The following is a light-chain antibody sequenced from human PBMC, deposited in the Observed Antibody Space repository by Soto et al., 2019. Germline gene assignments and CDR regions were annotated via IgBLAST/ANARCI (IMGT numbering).Light chain of an antibody. CDR2: SNN. V-gene: IGLV1-44*01. CDR3: AAGDDSLNGVV. CDR1: SSNIGSNT. Sequence: QSALTQPPSASGTPGQRVTISCSGSSSNIGSNTVNWYQQLPGTAPKLLIYSNNQRPSGVPDRFSGSKSGTSASLAISGLQSEYEADYYCAAGDDSLNGVVFGGGTKVTVL. J-gene: IGLJ2*01.